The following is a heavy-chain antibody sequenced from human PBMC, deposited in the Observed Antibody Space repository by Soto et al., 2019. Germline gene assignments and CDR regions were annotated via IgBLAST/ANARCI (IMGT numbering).Heavy chain of an antibody. V-gene: IGHV4-39*01. CDR1: GDSMHSSSYY. CDR3: ASQLSMAAADKSAFDV. D-gene: IGHD6-13*01. Sequence: PSETLSLTCTVSGDSMHSSSYYWGWIRQPPGKGLAWIGSIYYSGSTYYTPSLRSRVTISIDTSKNQFSLKLRSVTAADTAVYFCASQLSMAAADKSAFDVWGQGTMVTVSS. CDR2: IYYSGST. J-gene: IGHJ3*01.